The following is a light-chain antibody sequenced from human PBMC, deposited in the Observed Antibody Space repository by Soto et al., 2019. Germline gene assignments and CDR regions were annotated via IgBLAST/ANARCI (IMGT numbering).Light chain of an antibody. V-gene: IGKV3-11*01. CDR3: LQRSAWPLT. CDR1: QNIGTY. J-gene: IGKJ3*01. Sequence: EIVLTQSPATLSLSAGERATLSCRASQNIGTYLDWYQQKPGQSPRLLIFDASSRATGTPARFSGSGSGTDFTLTLSSLEPEDFALYHFLQRSAWPLTFGPGTKVDLK. CDR2: DAS.